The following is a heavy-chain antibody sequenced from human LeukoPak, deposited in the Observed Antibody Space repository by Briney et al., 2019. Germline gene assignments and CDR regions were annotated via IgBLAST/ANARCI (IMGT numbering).Heavy chain of an antibody. CDR2: LKYDGGIK. CDR3: ARDRGEKNFDY. Sequence: GKSLRLSCAASGFTFNIFDVHWVRQAPGKGLDWVAFLKYDGGIKDYADFVKDRFIISRDNSKNTLYLQLNSLRVEDTAVYYCARDRGEKNFDYWGQGTMVTVSS. V-gene: IGHV3-33*01. J-gene: IGHJ4*02. CDR1: GFTFNIFD. D-gene: IGHD2-21*01.